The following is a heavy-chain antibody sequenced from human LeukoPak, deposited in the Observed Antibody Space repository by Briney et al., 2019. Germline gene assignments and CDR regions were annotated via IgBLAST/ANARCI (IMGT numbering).Heavy chain of an antibody. J-gene: IGHJ4*02. D-gene: IGHD3-22*01. V-gene: IGHV4-59*01. CDR3: ARNYDSSDYTAFGY. CDR1: GGSISSYY. CDR2: IYSSGST. Sequence: SETLSLTCTVSGGSISSYYWSWIRQPPGKGLEWIGHIYSSGSTNYNPSLKSRVTISVDTSKNQFSLKLSSVTAADTAVYYCARNYDSSDYTAFGYWGRGTLLTVSS.